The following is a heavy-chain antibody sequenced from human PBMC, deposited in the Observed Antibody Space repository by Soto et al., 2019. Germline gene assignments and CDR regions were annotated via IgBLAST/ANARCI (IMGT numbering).Heavy chain of an antibody. Sequence: SQTLSLTCAISGDSVSSNSAAWNWIRQSPSRGLEWLGRTYYRSKWYNDYAVSVKSRITINPDTSKNQFSLKLSSVTAADTAVYYCARRDSRMVMGYFDYWGQGTLVTVSS. CDR2: TYYRSKWYN. V-gene: IGHV6-1*01. CDR1: GDSVSSNSAA. J-gene: IGHJ4*02. CDR3: ARRDSRMVMGYFDY. D-gene: IGHD5-18*01.